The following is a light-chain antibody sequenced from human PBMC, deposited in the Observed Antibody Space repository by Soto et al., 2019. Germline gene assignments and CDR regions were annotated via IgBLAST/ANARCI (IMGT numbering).Light chain of an antibody. CDR3: QQSYSTSWT. V-gene: IGKV1-39*01. CDR2: AAS. Sequence: DIQMTQSPSSLSASVGDRVTITCRASQSISSYLNWYQQKXXKAPKLLIYAASSLQSGVPSRFSXXGXGXDXXLTISSLQPEDFATYYCQQSYSTSWTFGQGTKVEIK. J-gene: IGKJ1*01. CDR1: QSISSY.